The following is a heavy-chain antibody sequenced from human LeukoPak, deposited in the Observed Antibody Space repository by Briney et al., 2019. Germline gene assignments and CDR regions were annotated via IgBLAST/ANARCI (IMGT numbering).Heavy chain of an antibody. V-gene: IGHV4-59*01. J-gene: IGHJ2*01. CDR2: LYDSGTT. D-gene: IGHD2-21*01. CDR3: ARRPYSIPGYFDF. Sequence: KPSETLSLTCTVSGASITDSYWHWFRQPPGQRLEWIGYLYDSGTTYSNPSLKSRVALSLDTSKNQLFLKMSSVTTADTAIYYCARRPYSIPGYFDFWGRGALVTVSS. CDR1: GASITDSY.